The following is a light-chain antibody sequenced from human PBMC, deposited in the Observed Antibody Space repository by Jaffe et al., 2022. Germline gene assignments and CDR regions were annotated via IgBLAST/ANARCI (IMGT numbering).Light chain of an antibody. Sequence: EIVLTQSPGTLSLSPGERATLSCRASQSISSSYLAWYQQKPGQAPRLLIYGASSRATGIPDRFSGSGSGTDFTLTISRLEPEDFAVYYCQHFGSSSLFTFGQGAKLEIK. V-gene: IGKV3-20*01. J-gene: IGKJ2*01. CDR3: QHFGSSSLFT. CDR1: QSISSSY. CDR2: GAS.